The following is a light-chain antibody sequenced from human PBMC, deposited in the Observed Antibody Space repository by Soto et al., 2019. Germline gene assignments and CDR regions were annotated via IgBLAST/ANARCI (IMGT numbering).Light chain of an antibody. Sequence: DIVMTQFPLSLPVTPGEPASISCTSSQSLLNSNGNNYLDWYLQKPGQSPQLLIHLGSKRASAVPDRFSASGSGTSFTLKISRVEAEDVGVYYCMQALRNPWTFGQGTKVEIK. J-gene: IGKJ1*01. CDR2: LGS. V-gene: IGKV2-28*01. CDR3: MQALRNPWT. CDR1: QSLLNSNGNNY.